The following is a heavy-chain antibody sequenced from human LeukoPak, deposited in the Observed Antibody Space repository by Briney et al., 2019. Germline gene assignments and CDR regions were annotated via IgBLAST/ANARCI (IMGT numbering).Heavy chain of an antibody. V-gene: IGHV3-30*03. D-gene: IGHD6-19*01. Sequence: PGRSMRLSCASSGFIFSRYGMHWVSQAPGKGLEWVAAGSYDRRKKYCEDCARGRFTISRDNCENPLYLQMSSLRAEDTAVYYGARREAVYGRGWYSIDYWGRGTLVSVSS. CDR2: GSYDRRKK. CDR1: GFIFSRYG. J-gene: IGHJ4*02. CDR3: ARREAVYGRGWYSIDY.